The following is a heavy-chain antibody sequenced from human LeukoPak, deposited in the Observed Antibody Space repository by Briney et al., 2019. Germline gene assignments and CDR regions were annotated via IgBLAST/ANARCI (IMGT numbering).Heavy chain of an antibody. V-gene: IGHV3-48*04. CDR3: ARDYYYDSSGYYYGGPFDY. J-gene: IGHJ4*02. Sequence: PGGSLRLSCAASGFTFSSYSMNWVRQAPGKGLEWVSYISSSSSTIYYADSVKGRFTISRDNAKNSLYLQMNSLRAEDTAVYYCARDYYYDSSGYYYGGPFDYWGQGTLVTVSS. D-gene: IGHD3-22*01. CDR2: ISSSSSTI. CDR1: GFTFSSYS.